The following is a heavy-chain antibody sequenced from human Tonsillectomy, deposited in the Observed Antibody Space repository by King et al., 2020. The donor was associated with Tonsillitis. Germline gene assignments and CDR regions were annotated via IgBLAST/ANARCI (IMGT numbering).Heavy chain of an antibody. CDR3: ARDRGPHGSGAEHWFDP. CDR2: ISGSGYYI. J-gene: IGHJ5*02. CDR1: GFTFSSYR. Sequence: QLVQSGGGLVKPGGSLRLSCAASGFTFSSYRMNWVRQAPGKGLEWVSSISGSGYYIYYADSLKGRFTISRDNAKNSLYLKMNSLRAEDTAVYYCARDRGPHGSGAEHWFDPWGQGTLVTVSS. D-gene: IGHD3-10*01. V-gene: IGHV3-21*01.